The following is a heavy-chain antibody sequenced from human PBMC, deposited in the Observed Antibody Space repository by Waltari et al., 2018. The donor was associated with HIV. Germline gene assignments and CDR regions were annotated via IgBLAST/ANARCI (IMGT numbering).Heavy chain of an antibody. CDR3: ARDFSSPSWGFLDY. Sequence: ELQLVETVGHLIQPGGSLRLSCAASGFSVNDHFMNWVRQAPGKGLEWVSVIYRGGNTNYADSVKGRFTISTDDSKNTLFLQMNSLRVEDTAVYYCARDFSSPSWGFLDYWGQGALVTVSS. V-gene: IGHV3-53*02. J-gene: IGHJ4*02. D-gene: IGHD3-16*01. CDR1: GFSVNDHF. CDR2: IYRGGNT.